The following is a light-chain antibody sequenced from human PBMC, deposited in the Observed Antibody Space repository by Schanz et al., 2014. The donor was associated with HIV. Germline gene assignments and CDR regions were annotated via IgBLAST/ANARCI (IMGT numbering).Light chain of an antibody. CDR3: SSYAGSNNRV. J-gene: IGLJ1*01. V-gene: IGLV1-40*01. CDR1: SSNIGAGYD. Sequence: QSVLTQPPSLSGAPGQRVSLSCNGTSSNIGAGYDVHWYQQFPGTAPKLLIFDDNSRPSGVPGRFSGSKSGNTASLTVSGLQAEDEADYYCSSYAGSNNRVFGTGTKLTVL. CDR2: DDN.